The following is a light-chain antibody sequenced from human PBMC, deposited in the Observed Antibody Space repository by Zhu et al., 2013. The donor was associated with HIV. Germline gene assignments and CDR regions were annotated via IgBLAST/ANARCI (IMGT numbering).Light chain of an antibody. J-gene: IGKJ4*01. CDR3: QQYYSTLLT. CDR2: WAS. V-gene: IGKV4-1*01. CDR1: QTLLYSSNNKNY. Sequence: DIVMTQSPDSLAVSLGERATFNCKSSQTLLYSSNNKNYLAWYQQKPGQPPKLLIYWASIRESGVPDRFSGSESGTDFTLTISSLQAEDVAVYYCQQYYSTLLTFGGGTKVEIK.